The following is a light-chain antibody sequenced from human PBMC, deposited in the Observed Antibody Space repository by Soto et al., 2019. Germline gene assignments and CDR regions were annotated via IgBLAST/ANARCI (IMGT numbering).Light chain of an antibody. Sequence: QFFLTQPNPAFWTPRKRVHIPCSGSKSNIGTSSVHWFQQLPGTAPKLLISTTNQRPSGVPERFSGSKSGTSASLAISGLQSEDEADYYCAAWDDSLNGHVFGTGTKVTVL. CDR3: AAWDDSLNGHV. CDR1: KSNIGTSS. V-gene: IGLV1-44*01. CDR2: TTN. J-gene: IGLJ1*01.